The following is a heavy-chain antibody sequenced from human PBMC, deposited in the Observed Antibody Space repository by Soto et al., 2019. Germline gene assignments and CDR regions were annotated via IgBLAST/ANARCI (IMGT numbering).Heavy chain of an antibody. CDR1: GGTFVRHV. D-gene: IGHD2-2*01. CDR3: ATPACAATWCSPSHNLDH. Sequence: QVQLVQSGAEVKKPESSVKVSSKTSGGTFVRHVISWVRQAPGQGPEWMGKINPLSGIPNYAQKFQDRVTFTADTDSSTAYMELSSLRSDDTAVYYCATPACAATWCSPSHNLDHWGQGTLVTVSS. V-gene: IGHV1-69*09. CDR2: INPLSGIP. J-gene: IGHJ4*02.